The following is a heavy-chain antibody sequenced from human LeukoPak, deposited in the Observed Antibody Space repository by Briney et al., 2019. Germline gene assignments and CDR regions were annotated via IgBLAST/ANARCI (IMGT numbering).Heavy chain of an antibody. CDR2: ISGSGDNT. D-gene: IGHD2-2*01. J-gene: IGHJ4*02. Sequence: GGSLRLSCAASGFTFSSYAMSWVRQAPGKGLEWVSGISGSGDNTYYADSVKGRFTISRDNSKNTLYLQMNSLRAEDTAVYYCAKGVPAAIDYWGQGTLVTVSS. V-gene: IGHV3-23*01. CDR1: GFTFSSYA. CDR3: AKGVPAAIDY.